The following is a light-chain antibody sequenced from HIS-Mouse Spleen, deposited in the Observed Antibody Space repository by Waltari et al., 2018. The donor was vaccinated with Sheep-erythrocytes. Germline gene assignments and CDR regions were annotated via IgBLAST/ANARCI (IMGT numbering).Light chain of an antibody. CDR2: AAS. V-gene: IGKV1-9*01. J-gene: IGKJ2*01. CDR1: QGISSY. CDR3: QQLNSYPHT. Sequence: IQLTQSPSFLSASVGDRVTITCRISQGISSYLAWYQQKPGKAPKLLIYAASTLQSGVPSRFSGSGSGTEFTLTISSLQPEDFATYYCQQLNSYPHTFGQGTKLEIK.